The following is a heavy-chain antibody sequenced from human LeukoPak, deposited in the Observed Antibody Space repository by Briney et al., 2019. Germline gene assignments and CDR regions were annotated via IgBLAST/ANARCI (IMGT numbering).Heavy chain of an antibody. J-gene: IGHJ4*02. D-gene: IGHD6-13*01. V-gene: IGHV3-66*01. CDR2: LYSGGST. CDR3: ARDPGIAAAGIDY. CDR1: VFTVSSNY. Sequence: GGSLRLSCAASVFTVSSNYMSWVRQAPGKGLEWVSVLYSGGSTYYADSVKGRFTISRDNSKNTLYLQMNSLRAEDTAVYYCARDPGIAAAGIDYWGQGTLVTVSS.